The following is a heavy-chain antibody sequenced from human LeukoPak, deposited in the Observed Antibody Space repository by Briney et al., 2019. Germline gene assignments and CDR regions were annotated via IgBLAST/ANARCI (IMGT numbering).Heavy chain of an antibody. Sequence: SETLSLTCTVSGGSISSYYWSWIRQPPGKGLEWIGYIYYSGSTNYNPSLKSRVTISVDPSKNQFSLKLSSVTAADTAVYYCARDYGPGIAAAGTAGGYYYYYGMDVWGQGTTVTVSS. D-gene: IGHD6-13*01. V-gene: IGHV4-59*01. CDR3: ARDYGPGIAAAGTAGGYYYYYGMDV. CDR1: GGSISSYY. CDR2: IYYSGST. J-gene: IGHJ6*02.